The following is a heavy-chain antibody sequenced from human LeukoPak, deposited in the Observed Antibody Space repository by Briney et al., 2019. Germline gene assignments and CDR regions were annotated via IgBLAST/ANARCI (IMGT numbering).Heavy chain of an antibody. CDR2: INPSGGST. J-gene: IGHJ4*02. CDR3: ARGFYRVVVPAAIGY. Sequence: ASVKVSCKASGYTFTSYYMYWVRQAPGQGLEWMGIINPSGGSTSYAQKFQGRVTMTRDTSTSTVYMELSSLRSEDTAVYYCARGFYRVVVPAAIGYWGQGTLVTVSS. V-gene: IGHV1-46*01. CDR1: GYTFTSYY. D-gene: IGHD2-2*01.